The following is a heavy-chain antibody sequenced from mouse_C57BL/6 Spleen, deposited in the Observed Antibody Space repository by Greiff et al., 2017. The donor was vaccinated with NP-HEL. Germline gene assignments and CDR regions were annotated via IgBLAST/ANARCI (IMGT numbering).Heavy chain of an antibody. V-gene: IGHV1-7*01. J-gene: IGHJ1*03. CDR3: ATKTSSNFWYFDV. CDR1: GYTFTSYW. D-gene: IGHD2-5*01. Sequence: QVQLQQSGAELAKPGASVKLSCKASGYTFTSYWMHWVKQMPGQGLEWIGYINPSSGYTKYNQKFKDKATLTADKSSSTAYMQLSSLTYEDSAVYYCATKTSSNFWYFDVWGTGTTVTVSS. CDR2: INPSSGYT.